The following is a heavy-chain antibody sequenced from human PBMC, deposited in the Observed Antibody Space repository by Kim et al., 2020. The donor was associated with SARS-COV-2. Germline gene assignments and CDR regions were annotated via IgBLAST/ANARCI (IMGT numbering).Heavy chain of an antibody. CDR3: ARGRGLLRYFGY. V-gene: IGHV4-34*01. J-gene: IGHJ4*02. Sequence: SETLSLTCAVYGGSFSGYYWSWIRQPPGKGLEWIGEINHSGSTNYNPSLKSRVTISVDTSKNQFSLKLSSVTAADTAVYYCARGRGLLRYFGYWGQGTLVTVSS. D-gene: IGHD3-9*01. CDR2: INHSGST. CDR1: GGSFSGYY.